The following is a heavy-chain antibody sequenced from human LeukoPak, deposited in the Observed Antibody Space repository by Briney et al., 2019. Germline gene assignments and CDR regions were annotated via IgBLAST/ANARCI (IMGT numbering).Heavy chain of an antibody. CDR1: GDSVSNTNAA. CDR2: TYYRSKWYN. Sequence: SQTLSLTCAISGDSVSNTNAAWNWLRQSPSRGLEWLGRTYYRSKWYNDSAVSVKSRITINPDTSKNQFSLQLSSVTPEDTAVYYCARVRAALFDFWGQGTLVTVSS. V-gene: IGHV6-1*01. D-gene: IGHD3-3*02. CDR3: ARVRAALFDF. J-gene: IGHJ4*02.